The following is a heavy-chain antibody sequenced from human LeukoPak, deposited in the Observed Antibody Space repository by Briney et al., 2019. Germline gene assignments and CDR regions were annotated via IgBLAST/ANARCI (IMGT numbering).Heavy chain of an antibody. CDR2: IYTSGST. Sequence: SQTLSLACTVSGGSISSGSYYWSWIRQPAGKGLEWIGRIYTSGSTNYNPSLKSRVTISVDTSKNQFSLKLSSVTAADTAVYYCARDDSSGWYGGLDYWGQGTLVTVSS. J-gene: IGHJ4*02. CDR1: GGSISSGSYY. D-gene: IGHD6-19*01. V-gene: IGHV4-61*02. CDR3: ARDDSSGWYGGLDY.